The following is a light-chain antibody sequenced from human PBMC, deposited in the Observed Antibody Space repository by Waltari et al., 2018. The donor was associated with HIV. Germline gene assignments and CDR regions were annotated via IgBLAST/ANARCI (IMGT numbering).Light chain of an antibody. CDR2: DAS. J-gene: IGKJ4*01. Sequence: AIQLTQSPSSLSACVGDRVTITCRASQGISSALAWYQQKPGKAPKVLIYDASKLKSGVPLTFSGSGSGTDFSLNVSRLQPEDFATYDRQQFYTYPLTSGGGTKVEIK. CDR1: QGISSA. V-gene: IGKV1-13*02. CDR3: QQFYTYPLT.